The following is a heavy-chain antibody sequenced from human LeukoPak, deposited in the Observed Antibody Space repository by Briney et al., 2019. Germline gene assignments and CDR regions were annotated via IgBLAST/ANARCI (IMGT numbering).Heavy chain of an antibody. CDR3: ARNRYYYDSSGYRGVYYFDY. V-gene: IGHV3-53*04. D-gene: IGHD3-22*01. J-gene: IGHJ4*02. CDR1: GFTVSSNY. CDR2: IYSGGST. Sequence: GGSLRLSCAASGFTVSSNYMSWVRQAPGKGLEWVSVIYSGGSTYYADSVKGRFTISRHNSKNTLYLQMNSLRAEDTAVYYCARNRYYYDSSGYRGVYYFDYWGRGTLVTVSS.